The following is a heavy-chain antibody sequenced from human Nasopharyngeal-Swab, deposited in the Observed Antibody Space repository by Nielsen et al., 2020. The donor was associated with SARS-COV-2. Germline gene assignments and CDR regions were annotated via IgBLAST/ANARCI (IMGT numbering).Heavy chain of an antibody. J-gene: IGHJ4*02. CDR2: MNPNSGNT. V-gene: IGHV1-8*01. D-gene: IGHD1-26*01. Sequence: ASVKVSCNASGYNFTTYDFNWVRQATAQGLEWMGWMNPNSGNTGYAQKFQGRVTMTRNTSIRTAYMELSSLRSEDTAVYYCARGGVGAVGGALDYWGQGTQVTVSS. CDR3: ARGGVGAVGGALDY. CDR1: GYNFTTYD.